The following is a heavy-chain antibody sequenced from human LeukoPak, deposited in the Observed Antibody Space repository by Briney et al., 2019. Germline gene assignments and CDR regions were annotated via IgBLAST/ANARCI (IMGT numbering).Heavy chain of an antibody. CDR3: ARAPDYYDSSDPSHLDY. CDR2: ISYDGSNK. D-gene: IGHD3-22*01. J-gene: IGHJ4*02. Sequence: GGSLRLSCAASGFTFSSYAMHWVRQAPGKGLERVAVISYDGSNKYYADSVKGRFTISRDNSKNTLYLQMNSLRAEDTAVYYCARAPDYYDSSDPSHLDYWGQGTLVTVSS. CDR1: GFTFSSYA. V-gene: IGHV3-30*04.